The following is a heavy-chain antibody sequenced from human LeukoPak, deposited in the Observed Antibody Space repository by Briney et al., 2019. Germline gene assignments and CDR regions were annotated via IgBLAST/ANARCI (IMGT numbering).Heavy chain of an antibody. J-gene: IGHJ4*02. CDR3: VRGGDVVVVVAAFDY. D-gene: IGHD2-15*01. CDR1: GYSFTSYW. Sequence: HGESLKISCKGSGYSFTSYWIGWVRQMPGKGLEWMGIIYPGDSDTRYSPSFQGQVTISADKSINTAYLQWSSLKASDTAMYYCVRGGDVVVVVAAFDYWGQGTLVTVSS. V-gene: IGHV5-51*01. CDR2: IYPGDSDT.